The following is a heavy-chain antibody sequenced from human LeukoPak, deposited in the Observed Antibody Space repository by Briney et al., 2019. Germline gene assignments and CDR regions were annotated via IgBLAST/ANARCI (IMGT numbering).Heavy chain of an antibody. CDR1: GGSLSSHY. J-gene: IGHJ4*02. D-gene: IGHD2-2*01. CDR3: ARFSSGCSTSSCYLTY. V-gene: IGHV4-59*11. CDR2: IHDTGST. Sequence: SETLSLTCSVSGGSLSSHYWSWLRQPPRKGLELIGHIHDTGSTFYNPSLRRRVTISFDTSNNQFSLKLTSMTAADTAVYCCARFSSGCSTSSCYLTYWGQGTLVTVS.